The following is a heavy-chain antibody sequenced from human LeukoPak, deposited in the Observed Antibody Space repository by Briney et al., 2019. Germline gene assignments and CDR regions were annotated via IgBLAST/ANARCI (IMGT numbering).Heavy chain of an antibody. CDR3: ANDNLS. J-gene: IGHJ5*02. CDR2: ISGSGDIT. V-gene: IGHV3-23*01. Sequence: GGSLRLSCAASGSTFSNYAMSWVRQAPGKGLEWVSFISGSGDITHYADSVKGRFTISRDNYKNTLYLQMDSLRAEDTAVYYCANDNLSWGQGTLVTVSS. CDR1: GSTFSNYA.